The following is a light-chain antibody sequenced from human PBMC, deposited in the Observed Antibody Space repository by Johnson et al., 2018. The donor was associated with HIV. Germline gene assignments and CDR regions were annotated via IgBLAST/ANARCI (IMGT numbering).Light chain of an antibody. V-gene: IGLV1-51*02. CDR3: GTWDTSLSAGV. J-gene: IGLJ1*01. CDR2: ENN. CDR1: SSNIGNTY. Sequence: QSVLTQPPSVSAAPGQEVTISCSGSSSNIGNTYVSWYQQLPGTAPKLLIYENNKRPSGIPDRFAGSKSGTSATLGITGLQTGDEADYYCGTWDTSLSAGVFGTGTKVTV.